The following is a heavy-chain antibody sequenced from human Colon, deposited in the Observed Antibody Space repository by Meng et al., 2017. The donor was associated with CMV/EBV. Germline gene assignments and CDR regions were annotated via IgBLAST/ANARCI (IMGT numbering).Heavy chain of an antibody. CDR3: ARGDLPLSSRYNWFDP. CDR1: GGPLSSGGYY. Sequence: GGPLSSGGYYWNWIRQHPGKGLEWIGYIYYSGNTYYNPSLKSRVTISVDASKNQFSLQLSSVTAADTAAYYCARGDLPLSSRYNWFDPWGQGTLVTVS. V-gene: IGHV4-31*02. CDR2: IYYSGNT. D-gene: IGHD1-14*01. J-gene: IGHJ5*02.